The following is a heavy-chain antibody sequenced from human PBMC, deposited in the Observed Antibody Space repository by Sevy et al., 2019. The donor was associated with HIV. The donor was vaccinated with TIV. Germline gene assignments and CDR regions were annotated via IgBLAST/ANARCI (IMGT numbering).Heavy chain of an antibody. CDR2: ITDDGRDV. Sequence: GGSLRLSCAASGFTFSDYFMSWIRQAPGKGLEWLAYITDDGRDVYYADSVKGRFTVSRDNAEKSLYLQMDSLRAEDTAVYYCARARTVLATILGYWGQGAPVTVS. D-gene: IGHD5-12*01. J-gene: IGHJ4*02. CDR1: GFTFSDYF. V-gene: IGHV3-11*01. CDR3: ARARTVLATILGY.